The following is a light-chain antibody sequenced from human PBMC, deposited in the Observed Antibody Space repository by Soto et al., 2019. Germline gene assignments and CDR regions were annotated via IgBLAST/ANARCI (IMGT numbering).Light chain of an antibody. J-gene: IGLJ2*01. CDR2: EGS. V-gene: IGLV2-23*03. CDR3: CSYAGSRTFDVV. Sequence: QSALTQPASVSGSPGQSITISCTGTSSDVGSYNLVSWYQQHPGKAPKLMIYEGSKRPSGGSNRFSGSKSGNTASLTIAGLQAEDEADYYCCSYAGSRTFDVVFGGGTKVTVL. CDR1: SSDVGSYNL.